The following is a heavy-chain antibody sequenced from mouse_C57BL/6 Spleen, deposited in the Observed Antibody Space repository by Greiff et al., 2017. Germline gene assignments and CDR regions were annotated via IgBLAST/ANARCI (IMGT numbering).Heavy chain of an antibody. Sequence: DVMLVESGGGLVKPGGSLKLSCAASGFTFSSYTMSWVRQTPEKRLEWVATISGGGGNTYYPDSVKGRFTISRDNAKNTLYLQMSSLRSEDTALYYCARQSGYPFAYWGQGTLVTVSA. CDR2: ISGGGGNT. CDR3: ARQSGYPFAY. V-gene: IGHV5-9*01. J-gene: IGHJ3*01. CDR1: GFTFSSYT. D-gene: IGHD2-2*01.